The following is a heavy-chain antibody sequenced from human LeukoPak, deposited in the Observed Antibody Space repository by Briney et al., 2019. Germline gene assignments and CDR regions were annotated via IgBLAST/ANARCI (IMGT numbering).Heavy chain of an antibody. CDR1: GGSISSSSYY. CDR2: IYYSGST. Sequence: SETLSLTCTVSGGSISSSSYYWGWIRQPPGKGLEWTGSIYYSGSTYYNPSLKSRVTISVDTSKNQFSLKLSSVTAADTAVYYCARHPAYYYDSSGYYGDWFDPWGQGTLVTVSS. CDR3: ARHPAYYYDSSGYYGDWFDP. V-gene: IGHV4-39*01. D-gene: IGHD3-22*01. J-gene: IGHJ5*02.